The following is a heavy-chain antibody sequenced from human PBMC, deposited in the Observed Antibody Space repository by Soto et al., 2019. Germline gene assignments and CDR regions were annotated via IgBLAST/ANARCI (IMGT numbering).Heavy chain of an antibody. CDR1: GFTFSSYA. CDR2: ISYDGSNK. J-gene: IGHJ4*02. V-gene: IGHV3-30-3*01. Sequence: LRLSCAASGFTFSSYAMHWVRQAPGKGLEWVAVISYDGSNKYYADSVKGRFTISRDNSKNTLYLQMNSLRAEDTAVYYCARDYSFDYWGQGTLVTVSS. D-gene: IGHD1-26*01. CDR3: ARDYSFDY.